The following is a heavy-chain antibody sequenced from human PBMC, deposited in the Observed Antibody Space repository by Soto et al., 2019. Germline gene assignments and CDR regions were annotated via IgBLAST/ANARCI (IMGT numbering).Heavy chain of an antibody. Sequence: GGSLRLSCAASGFTFSGYDMNWVRQAPGKGLEWVSYISSSAKTIYYADSVKGRFTISRDNAKSSLYLQMNSLRAEDAAVYYCARDRDSDTFFRYFYGRDVWGQGTMVTVSS. CDR3: ARDRDSDTFFRYFYGRDV. V-gene: IGHV3-48*03. CDR2: ISSSAKTI. CDR1: GFTFSGYD. J-gene: IGHJ6*02. D-gene: IGHD3-16*01.